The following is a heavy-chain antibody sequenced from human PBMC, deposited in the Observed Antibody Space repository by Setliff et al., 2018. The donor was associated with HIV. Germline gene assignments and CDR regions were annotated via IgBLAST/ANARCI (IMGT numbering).Heavy chain of an antibody. J-gene: IGHJ6*02. CDR3: VRDCRVGWVFTYGMDV. CDR1: GFIFSSYA. CDR2: MSYDGNNK. Sequence: GGSLRLSCAASGFIFSSYAMHWVRQAPGKGLEWVAAMSYDGNNKYYADSVKGRFTISRDNSKNTLFLQMNSLRPEDTAVYYCVRDCRVGWVFTYGMDVWGQGTLVTVSS. V-gene: IGHV3-30*01. D-gene: IGHD6-13*01.